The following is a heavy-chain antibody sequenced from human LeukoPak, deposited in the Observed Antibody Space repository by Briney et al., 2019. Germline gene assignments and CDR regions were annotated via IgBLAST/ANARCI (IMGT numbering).Heavy chain of an antibody. D-gene: IGHD2-2*01. CDR2: INPNSGST. CDR3: ARKVRCSSTSCHRENDY. J-gene: IGHJ4*02. CDR1: GYTFTGYY. V-gene: IGHV1-2*02. Sequence: ASVKVSCKASGYTFTGYYMHWVRQAPGQGLEWMGWINPNSGSTNYAQKFQGRVTMTRDTSISTAYMELSRLRSDDTAVYYCARKVRCSSTSCHRENDYWGQGTLVTVSS.